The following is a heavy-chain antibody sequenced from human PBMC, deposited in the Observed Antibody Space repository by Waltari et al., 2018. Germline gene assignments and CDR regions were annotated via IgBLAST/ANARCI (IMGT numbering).Heavy chain of an antibody. CDR2: INHSGST. CDR1: GGSLSGYY. CDR3: ATDPNDYIAFDI. J-gene: IGHJ3*02. Sequence: QVQLQQWGAGLLKPSETLSLTCAVYGGSLSGYYWSWIRQPPGKGLEWIGEINHSGSTNYNPSLKSRVTISVDTSKNQFSLKLSSVTAADTAVYYCATDPNDYIAFDIWGQGTMVTVSS. V-gene: IGHV4-34*01. D-gene: IGHD4-4*01.